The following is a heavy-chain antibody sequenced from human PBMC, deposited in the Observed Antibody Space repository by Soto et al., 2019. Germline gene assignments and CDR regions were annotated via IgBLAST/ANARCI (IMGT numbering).Heavy chain of an antibody. CDR2: INAGNGNT. V-gene: IGHV1-3*01. D-gene: IGHD3-16*02. CDR1: GYTFTSYA. J-gene: IGHJ4*02. CDR3: ARGTPTFYDYIWGSYPEADY. Sequence: ASVKVSCKASGYTFTSYAMHWVRQAPGQRLEWMGWINAGNGNTKYSQKFQGRVTITRDTSASTAYMELSGLRSEDTAVYYCARGTPTFYDYIWGSYPEADYWGQGTLVTVSS.